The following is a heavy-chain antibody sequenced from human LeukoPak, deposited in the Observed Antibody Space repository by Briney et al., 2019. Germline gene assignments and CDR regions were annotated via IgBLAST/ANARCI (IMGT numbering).Heavy chain of an antibody. V-gene: IGHV3-48*03. CDR1: GFTFSRYE. D-gene: IGHD1-26*01. CDR3: AREGASRTFDF. CDR2: ISSSGTTI. J-gene: IGHJ4*02. Sequence: GGSLRLSCAASGFTFSRYELNWVRQAPGKGLEWVSYISSSGTTIYYADSVKGRFTISRDNAKNSLYLQMNSPRVEHTALYYCAREGASRTFDFWGQGTLVTVSS.